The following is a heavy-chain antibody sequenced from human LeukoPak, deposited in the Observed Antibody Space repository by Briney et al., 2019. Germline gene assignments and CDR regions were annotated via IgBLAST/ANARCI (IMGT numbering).Heavy chain of an antibody. J-gene: IGHJ3*02. CDR2: ISKSDDII. D-gene: IGHD2-2*01. V-gene: IGHV3-48*03. CDR3: ARGARYCTSTSCSSLRAVDI. Sequence: GGSLRLSCTASGFVFSAYEMNWVRQAPGKGLEWVSHISKSDDIIYQADSVKGRFTISRDNAKNSLYLQMNSLRAEDTAVYYCARGARYCTSTSCSSLRAVDIWGQGTMVTVSS. CDR1: GFVFSAYE.